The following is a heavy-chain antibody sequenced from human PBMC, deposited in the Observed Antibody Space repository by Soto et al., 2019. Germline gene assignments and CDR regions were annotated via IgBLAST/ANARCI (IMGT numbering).Heavy chain of an antibody. CDR2: ISFDGRSQ. D-gene: IGHD6-19*01. Sequence: QVQLVESGGGVVQPGRSLRLSCAASGFEFNTYGLHWVRQAPGKGLEWVAAISFDGRSQYYADSVKGRFTISRDKSNSTLYLQMNSLGAEDTATYFCAKDSSVTVAGSGGWFDPWGPGTQVIVSS. V-gene: IGHV3-30*18. CDR1: GFEFNTYG. CDR3: AKDSSVTVAGSGGWFDP. J-gene: IGHJ5*02.